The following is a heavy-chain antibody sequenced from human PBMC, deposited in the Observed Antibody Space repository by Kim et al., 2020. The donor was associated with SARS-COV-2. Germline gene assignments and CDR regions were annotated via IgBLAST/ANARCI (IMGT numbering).Heavy chain of an antibody. CDR3: ARGGEQWFGELLDYQYYGLDV. CDR2: IKDSGST. J-gene: IGHJ6*02. V-gene: IGHV4-34*01. D-gene: IGHD3-10*01. CDR1: GGSFSGHY. Sequence: SETLSLTCAVHGGSFSGHYWSWIRQSPGKGLEWIGEIKDSGSTNSNPSLKSRVTMSIDTSNNQFSLKLSSVTAADTAVYYCARGGEQWFGELLDYQYYGLDVWGQGTTVNVSS.